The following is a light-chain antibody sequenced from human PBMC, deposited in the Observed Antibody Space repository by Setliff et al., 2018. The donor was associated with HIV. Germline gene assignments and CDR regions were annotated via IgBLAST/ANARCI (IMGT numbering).Light chain of an antibody. CDR2: EVS. V-gene: IGLV2-14*01. J-gene: IGLJ1*01. CDR1: SSDVGGYNY. Sequence: QSVLTQPASVSGSPGQSITISCTGTSSDVGGYNYVSWYQQHPGKAPKLMIYEVSNRPSGVSNRFSGSKSDNTASLTISGLQAEDEADYYCSSYTNSSTYVFGTGTKVTVL. CDR3: SSYTNSSTYV.